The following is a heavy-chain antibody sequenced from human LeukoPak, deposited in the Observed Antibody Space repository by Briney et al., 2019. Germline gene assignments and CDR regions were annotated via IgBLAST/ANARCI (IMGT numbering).Heavy chain of an antibody. CDR2: IYTSGST. D-gene: IGHD3-9*01. CDR1: GGSFSGYY. J-gene: IGHJ4*02. Sequence: SETLSLTCAVYGGSFSGYYWSWIRQPPGKGLEWIGRIYTSGSTNYNPSLKSRVTISVDTSKNQFSLKLSSVTAADTAVYYCARAPDYDILTGYYDYWGQGTLVTVSS. CDR3: ARAPDYDILTGYYDY. V-gene: IGHV4-59*10.